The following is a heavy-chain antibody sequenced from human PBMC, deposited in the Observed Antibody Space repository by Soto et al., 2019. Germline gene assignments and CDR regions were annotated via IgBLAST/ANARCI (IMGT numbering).Heavy chain of an antibody. D-gene: IGHD3-22*01. CDR1: GGSISSYY. CDR2: IYYSGST. Sequence: SETLSLTCTVSGGSISSYYWSWIRQPPGKGLEWIGYIYYSGSTNYNPSLKSRVTISVDTSKNQFSLKLSSVTAADTAVYYCARVDYYYDSSGYYPFDYWGQGTLVTVSS. J-gene: IGHJ4*02. CDR3: ARVDYYYDSSGYYPFDY. V-gene: IGHV4-59*08.